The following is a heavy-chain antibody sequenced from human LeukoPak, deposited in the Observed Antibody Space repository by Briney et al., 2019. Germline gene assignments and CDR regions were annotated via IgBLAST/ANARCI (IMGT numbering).Heavy chain of an antibody. Sequence: SETLSLTCTVSGGSISSGAYYWSWIRQYPGKGLEWIGYIYYSGSTYNNPSLKSRVTISVDTSKSQFSLKLSSVTAADTAMYYCARAQLNLLVDFGMDVWGQGTTVTVSS. D-gene: IGHD1-1*01. V-gene: IGHV4-31*03. CDR2: IYYSGST. CDR1: GGSISSGAYY. CDR3: ARAQLNLLVDFGMDV. J-gene: IGHJ6*02.